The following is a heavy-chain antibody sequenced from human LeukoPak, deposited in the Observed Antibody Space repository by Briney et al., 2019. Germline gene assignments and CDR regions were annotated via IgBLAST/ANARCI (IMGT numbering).Heavy chain of an antibody. CDR1: GGSFSGYY. Sequence: SETLSLTCAVYGGSFSGYYWSWIRQPPGKGLEWIGEINHSGSTNYNPSLKSRVTISVDTSKNQFSLKLSSVTAADTAVCYCASDKGQGDTAMGSFDYWGQGTLVTVSS. CDR2: INHSGST. D-gene: IGHD5-18*01. CDR3: ASDKGQGDTAMGSFDY. J-gene: IGHJ4*02. V-gene: IGHV4-34*01.